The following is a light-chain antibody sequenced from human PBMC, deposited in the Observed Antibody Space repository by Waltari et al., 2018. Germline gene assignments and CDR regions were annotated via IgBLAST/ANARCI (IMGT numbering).Light chain of an antibody. V-gene: IGLV2-14*01. J-gene: IGLJ2*01. CDR2: EVS. CDR3: SSYTSSSTLV. Sequence: QSALTQPASVSGSPGQSITISCTGTSSDVGAYNYVSWYQQHPGKAPKLMIYEVSNRPSGFSNRFSGSKSCNTASLTISGLQAEDEADYYCSSYTSSSTLVFGGGTKLTVL. CDR1: SSDVGAYNY.